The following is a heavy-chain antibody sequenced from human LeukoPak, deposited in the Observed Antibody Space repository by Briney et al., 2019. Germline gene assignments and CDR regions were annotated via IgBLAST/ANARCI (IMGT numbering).Heavy chain of an antibody. CDR1: GGSLSSSSYY. CDR2: IYYSGST. V-gene: IGHV4-39*07. Sequence: SETLSLTCTVSGGSLSSSSYYWGWIRQPPGKGLEWIGSIYYSGSTYYNPSLKSRVTISVDTSKNQFSLKLSSATAADTAVYYCARTRGYSYGRFDYWGQGTLVTVSS. CDR3: ARTRGYSYGRFDY. J-gene: IGHJ4*02. D-gene: IGHD5-18*01.